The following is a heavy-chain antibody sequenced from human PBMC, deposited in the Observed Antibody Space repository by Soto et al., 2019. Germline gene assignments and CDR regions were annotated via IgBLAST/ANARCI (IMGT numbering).Heavy chain of an antibody. CDR1: GYTFTTYY. D-gene: IGHD3-22*01. V-gene: IGHV1-46*01. Sequence: QVQLVQSGAEVKKPGASVKVSCKASGYTFTTYYMHWVRQAPGQGLEWMGMINPSAGSTSYAQTVQGRGNITRDTSTSTVYMELSSLRSEDTAVYFCARVTRADDYDTSQPVFDYWGQGTLVTVSS. CDR2: INPSAGST. J-gene: IGHJ4*02. CDR3: ARVTRADDYDTSQPVFDY.